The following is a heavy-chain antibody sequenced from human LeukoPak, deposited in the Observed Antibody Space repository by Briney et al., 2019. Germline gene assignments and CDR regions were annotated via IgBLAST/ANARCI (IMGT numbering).Heavy chain of an antibody. Sequence: ASVKVSCKASGYTFTSYGISWVRQAPGQGLEWMGWISAYNGNTNYAQKLQGRVTMTTDTSTSTAYMELRSLRSDDTAVYYCARVVRGSDYCYYGMDVWGKGTTVTVSS. CDR2: ISAYNGNT. CDR1: GYTFTSYG. CDR3: ARVVRGSDYCYYGMDV. V-gene: IGHV1-18*04. J-gene: IGHJ6*04. D-gene: IGHD3-10*01.